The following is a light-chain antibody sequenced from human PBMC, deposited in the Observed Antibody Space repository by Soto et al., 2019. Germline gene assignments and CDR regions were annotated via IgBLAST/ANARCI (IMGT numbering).Light chain of an antibody. V-gene: IGKV3-15*01. CDR2: GAS. Sequence: EIVMTQSPATLSVSPGERATLSCRASQSVSSNLAWYQQKPGQAPRLLIYGASTRATGIPARFSGSGSGTEFTLTIRSLQSEDFAVYYCQQYNNWPPLYTFGQGTKLEIK. CDR3: QQYNNWPPLYT. J-gene: IGKJ2*01. CDR1: QSVSSN.